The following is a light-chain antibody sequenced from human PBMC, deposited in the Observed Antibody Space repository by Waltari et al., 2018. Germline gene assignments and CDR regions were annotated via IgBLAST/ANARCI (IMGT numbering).Light chain of an antibody. CDR3: QQSYSSPIT. Sequence: DIQMTQSPSSLSPFVGDRVTITCRASQSISSYLNWYQQKPGKAPRLLIYAASSLQSGVPSRFSGSRYGTDFTLTISNLQPEDFANYFCQQSYSSPITFGQGTRLEI. J-gene: IGKJ5*01. V-gene: IGKV1-39*01. CDR1: QSISSY. CDR2: AAS.